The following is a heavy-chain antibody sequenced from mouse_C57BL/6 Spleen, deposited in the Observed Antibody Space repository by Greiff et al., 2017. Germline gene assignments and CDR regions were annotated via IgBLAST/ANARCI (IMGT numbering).Heavy chain of an antibody. V-gene: IGHV1-72*01. CDR3: ARSSSGWYFDY. Sequence: QVQLQQPGAELVKPGASVKLSFTSYWMHWVKQRPGRGLEWIGRIDPNSGGTKYNEKFKSKATLTVDKPSSTAYMQLSSLTSVDSAVYYCARSSSGWYFDYWGQGTTLTVSS. CDR2: IDPNSGGT. J-gene: IGHJ2*01. D-gene: IGHD3-2*02. CDR1: TSYW.